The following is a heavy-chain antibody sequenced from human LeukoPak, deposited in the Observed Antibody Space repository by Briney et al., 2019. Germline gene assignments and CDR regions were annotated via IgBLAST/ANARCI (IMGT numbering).Heavy chain of an antibody. CDR2: ISPSGDNT. CDR3: VPKGNEGY. V-gene: IGHV3-64D*06. CDR1: GFRFSAYA. D-gene: IGHD1-1*01. Sequence: GGSLRLSCSASGFRFSAYAMHWVRQAPGKGLEYVSAISPSGDNTYYADSVRGRFSISRDNTKHTFYLQMNSLRPEDTAVYYCVPKGNEGYWGQGTLVNVSS. J-gene: IGHJ4*02.